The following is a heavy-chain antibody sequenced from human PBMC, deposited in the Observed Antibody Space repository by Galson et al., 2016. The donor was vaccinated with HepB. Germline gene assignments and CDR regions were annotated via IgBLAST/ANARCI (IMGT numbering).Heavy chain of an antibody. D-gene: IGHD2/OR15-2a*01. CDR1: GSTFSNYW. CDR3: ARCKRGYSMTLYGWFDP. Sequence: SLRLSCAASGSTFSNYWMHWVRQAPGKGLMWVSRINSDGSSTSYADSVKGRFTISRDNAKNTVYLQLNSLRTEDTAVYYCARCKRGYSMTLYGWFDPWGQGTLVTVSS. J-gene: IGHJ5*02. V-gene: IGHV3-74*01. CDR2: INSDGSST.